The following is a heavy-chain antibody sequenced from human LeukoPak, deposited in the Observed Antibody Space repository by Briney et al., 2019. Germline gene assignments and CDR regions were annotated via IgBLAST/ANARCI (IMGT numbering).Heavy chain of an antibody. CDR2: IYSGGST. D-gene: IGHD2-21*02. CDR3: THTVVMTAIPGGDY. J-gene: IGHJ4*02. Sequence: GGSLRLSCAASGFTVSSNYMSWVRQAPGKGLEWVSVIYSGGSTYYADSVKGRFTISRDNSKSTLYIQMNSLRAEDTAVYYCTHTVVMTAIPGGDYWGQGTLVTASS. V-gene: IGHV3-53*01. CDR1: GFTVSSNY.